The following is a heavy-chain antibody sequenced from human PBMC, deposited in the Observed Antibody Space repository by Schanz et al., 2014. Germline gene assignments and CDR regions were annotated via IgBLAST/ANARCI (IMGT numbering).Heavy chain of an antibody. CDR1: GFTFSNYA. CDR3: AKEKEEVAADGSCFDY. V-gene: IGHV3-30-3*01. Sequence: VQLVESGGGVVQPGRSPRLSCAASGFTFSNYAMHWVRQAPGKGLEWVAFISYDGSNKYYADSVKGRFTISRDNSKNTVNLQMNSLRAEDAAVYYCAKEKEEVAADGSCFDYWGQGTLVTVSS. CDR2: ISYDGSNK. J-gene: IGHJ4*02. D-gene: IGHD6-13*01.